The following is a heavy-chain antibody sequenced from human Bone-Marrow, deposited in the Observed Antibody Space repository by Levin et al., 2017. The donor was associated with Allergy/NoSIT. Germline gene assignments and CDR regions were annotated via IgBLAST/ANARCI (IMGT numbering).Heavy chain of an antibody. Sequence: GESLKISCAASGFTFSSYGMHWVRQAPGKGLEWVAVISYDGSNKYYADSVKGRFTISRDNSKNTLYLQMNSLRAEDTAVYYCAKSGVQLAFDIWGQGTMVTVSS. CDR1: GFTFSSYG. V-gene: IGHV3-30*18. CDR3: AKSGVQLAFDI. CDR2: ISYDGSNK. J-gene: IGHJ3*02. D-gene: IGHD4-11*01.